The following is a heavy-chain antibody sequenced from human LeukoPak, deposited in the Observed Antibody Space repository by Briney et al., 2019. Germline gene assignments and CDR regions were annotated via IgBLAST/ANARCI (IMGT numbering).Heavy chain of an antibody. CDR2: INHSVTT. V-gene: IGHV4-34*01. J-gene: IGHJ4*02. CDR3: ANGSSGYSY. D-gene: IGHD5-18*01. CDR1: GASFSGSY. Sequence: SETLSLTCAVYGASFSGSYWSWIRQPPGKGLEWIGEINHSVTTNYNPSLKSRVTISVDTSKNQLSLKLSSVTAADTAVYYCANGSSGYSYWGQGTLVTVSS.